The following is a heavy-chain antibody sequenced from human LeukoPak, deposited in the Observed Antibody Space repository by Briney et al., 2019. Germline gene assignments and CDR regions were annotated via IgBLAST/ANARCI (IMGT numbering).Heavy chain of an antibody. CDR3: ASGSSGYYYFDY. D-gene: IGHD3-22*01. V-gene: IGHV1-18*01. J-gene: IGHJ4*02. CDR2: ISAYNGNT. Sequence: ASVKVSCKASANIFTSYGISWVRQAPGQGLEWMGWISAYNGNTNYAQKLQGRVTMTTDTSTSTAYMELRSLRSDDTAVYCCASGSSGYYYFDYWGQGTLVTVSS. CDR1: ANIFTSYG.